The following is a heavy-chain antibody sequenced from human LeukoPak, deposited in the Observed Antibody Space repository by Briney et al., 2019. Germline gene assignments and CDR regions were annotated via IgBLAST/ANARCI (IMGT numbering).Heavy chain of an antibody. J-gene: IGHJ3*01. CDR1: GFTFSSFG. Sequence: GGSLRLSCAASGFTFSSFGMNWVRQAPGKGLEWVAAISYDGRNKYYADSVKGRFTISRDNSKNTLNLQMNSLRTEDTAVFYCAKPRDIDSWAFDVWGQGTMVTVSS. CDR3: AKPRDIDSWAFDV. CDR2: ISYDGRNK. V-gene: IGHV3-30*18. D-gene: IGHD2-15*01.